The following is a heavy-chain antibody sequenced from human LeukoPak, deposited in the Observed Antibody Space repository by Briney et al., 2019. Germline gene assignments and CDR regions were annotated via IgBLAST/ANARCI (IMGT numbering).Heavy chain of an antibody. D-gene: IGHD6-13*01. V-gene: IGHV1-69*13. Sequence: GASVKVSCKASGGTFSSYAISWVRQAPGQGLEWMGGIIPIFGTANYAQKFQGRVTITADESTSTAYMELSSLRSEDTAVYYCARAYSSSWYSTSSYFDYWGQGTLVTVSS. J-gene: IGHJ4*02. CDR2: IIPIFGTA. CDR3: ARAYSSSWYSTSSYFDY. CDR1: GGTFSSYA.